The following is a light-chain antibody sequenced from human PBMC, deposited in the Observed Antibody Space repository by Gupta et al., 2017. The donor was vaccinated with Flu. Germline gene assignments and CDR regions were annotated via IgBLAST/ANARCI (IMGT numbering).Light chain of an antibody. J-gene: IGKJ2*01. Sequence: DIVMTQSPDPLAVSLGEKATINCKSSQSVLYSSNNKNYLAWYQQKPGQPPKLLIYWASTRESGVPDRFSGSGSGTDVTLTISSLQAEDVAVYYCQQYYSTPYTFGQGTKLEIK. CDR1: QSVLYSSNNKNY. CDR2: WAS. CDR3: QQYYSTPYT. V-gene: IGKV4-1*01.